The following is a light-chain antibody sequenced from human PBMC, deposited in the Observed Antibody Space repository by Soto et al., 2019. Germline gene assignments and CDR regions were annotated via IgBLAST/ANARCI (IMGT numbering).Light chain of an antibody. CDR3: SSYAGSNVV. CDR2: EVN. V-gene: IGLV2-8*01. J-gene: IGLJ2*01. CDR1: SSDVGGYNY. Sequence: QSALTQPASVSGSPGQSITISCTGTSSDVGGYNYVSWYQQHPGKAPKLMIYEVNKRPSGVPDRFSGSKSGNTASLTVSGLQAADEANYYCSSYAGSNVVFGGGTKVTVL.